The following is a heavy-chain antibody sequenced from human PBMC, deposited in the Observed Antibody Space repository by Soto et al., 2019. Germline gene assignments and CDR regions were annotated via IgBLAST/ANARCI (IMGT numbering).Heavy chain of an antibody. CDR3: ARCGAAVTRLFDC. J-gene: IGHJ4*02. D-gene: IGHD4-17*01. V-gene: IGHV1-18*01. CDR2: ISASNGYT. CDR1: GYTFADYG. Sequence: SVKVSCKASGYTFADYGITWVRQAPGQGLEWMGWISASNGYTNYAQNLQDRVSMTTDTSTGTAYMELRSLRSDDTAIYYCARCGAAVTRLFDCWGQGTQVTVSS.